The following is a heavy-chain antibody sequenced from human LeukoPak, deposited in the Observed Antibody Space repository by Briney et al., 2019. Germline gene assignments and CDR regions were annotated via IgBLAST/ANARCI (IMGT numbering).Heavy chain of an antibody. CDR1: GFSLNNYW. V-gene: IGHV3-7*01. Sequence: GGSLRLSCAASGFSLNNYWMSWVRQAPGKGLEWVANIKQDGSAKYYVDSVKGRFIISRDNSKNSLYLQMNSLTAEDTAVYYCARDDYLDRSGDWRGFDIWGQGTMVTVSP. CDR2: IKQDGSAK. D-gene: IGHD3-22*01. CDR3: ARDDYLDRSGDWRGFDI. J-gene: IGHJ3*02.